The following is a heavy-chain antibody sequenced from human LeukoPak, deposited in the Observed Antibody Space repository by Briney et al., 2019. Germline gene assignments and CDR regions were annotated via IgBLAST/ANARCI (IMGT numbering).Heavy chain of an antibody. CDR1: GFCFSSYS. Sequence: GGSLRLSCVASGFCFSSYSMNWVRQPPGKGLEWVSTISSGTGSYIYYADSVRGRFTISRDNAKNSLYLQMNSLRAEDTAVYYCARCSGVFGSSGYWGQGTLVTVSS. D-gene: IGHD6-6*01. V-gene: IGHV3-21*01. CDR2: ISSGTGSYI. CDR3: ARCSGVFGSSGY. J-gene: IGHJ4*02.